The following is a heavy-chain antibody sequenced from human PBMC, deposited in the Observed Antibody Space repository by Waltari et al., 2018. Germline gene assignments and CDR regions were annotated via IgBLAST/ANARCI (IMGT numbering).Heavy chain of an antibody. CDR2: ISYNGAI. J-gene: IGHJ3*01. CDR1: VVSITTNRHY. CDR3: ATYIGASLGTAAFDV. V-gene: IGHV4-39*01. Sequence: QLQLQESGPGLVKPSETLSLTCSVSVVSITTNRHYWGWIRQPPGQGLEWIGTISYNGAIYSSPSLRSRVTVFRDTSKNQFSLKLGALTAADTAFYYCATYIGASLGTAAFDVWGQGTMVTVSS. D-gene: IGHD5-12*01.